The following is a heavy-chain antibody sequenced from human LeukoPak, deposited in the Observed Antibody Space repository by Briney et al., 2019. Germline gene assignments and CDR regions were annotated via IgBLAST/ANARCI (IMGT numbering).Heavy chain of an antibody. CDR2: VSGSGSVT. CDR1: GLFFSSYA. V-gene: IGHV3-23*01. J-gene: IGHJ4*02. CDR3: AKVKDPGSYSEDY. Sequence: PGGSLRLSCTASGLFFSSYAMNWVRQAPGKGLEWVSSVSGSGSVTYYADSVKGHFTISRDNSKNTVYLQMNSLRAEDTAIYYCAKVKDPGSYSEDYWGQGTLVTVSS. D-gene: IGHD1-26*01.